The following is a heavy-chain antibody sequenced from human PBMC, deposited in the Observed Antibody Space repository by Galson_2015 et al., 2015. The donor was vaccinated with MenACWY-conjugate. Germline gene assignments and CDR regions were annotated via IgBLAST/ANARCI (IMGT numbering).Heavy chain of an antibody. CDR1: GYTFSNYW. J-gene: IGHJ4*02. V-gene: IGHV5-51*01. Sequence: QSGAEVKEPGESLKISCKGSGYTFSNYWIAWVRQMPGKGLEWVGIIYPGDSDTRYSPTFQGQVTISADKSISTAYLQWSVLKASDTAIYYCARGGITGTTSNYFDYWGQGTLVTVSS. CDR3: ARGGITGTTSNYFDY. D-gene: IGHD1-1*01. CDR2: IYPGDSDT.